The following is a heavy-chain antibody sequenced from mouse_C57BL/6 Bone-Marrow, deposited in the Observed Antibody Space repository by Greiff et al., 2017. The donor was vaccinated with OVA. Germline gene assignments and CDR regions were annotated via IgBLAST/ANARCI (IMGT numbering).Heavy chain of an antibody. CDR2: ISSGGDYI. Sequence: EVHLVESGAGLVKPGGSLKLSCAASGFTFSSYAMSWVRQTPEKRLEWVAYISSGGDYIYYADTVKGRFTISRDNARNTLYLQMSSLKSEDTAMYYCTRVAGTDWYFDVWGTGTTVTVSS. V-gene: IGHV5-9-1*02. J-gene: IGHJ1*03. CDR1: GFTFSSYA. CDR3: TRVAGTDWYFDV. D-gene: IGHD3-3*01.